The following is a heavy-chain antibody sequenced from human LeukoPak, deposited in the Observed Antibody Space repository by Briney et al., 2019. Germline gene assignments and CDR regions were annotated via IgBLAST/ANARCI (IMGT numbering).Heavy chain of an antibody. CDR1: GFTFSSYA. CDR3: ARDPGSWRINYYFDY. D-gene: IGHD6-13*01. CDR2: ISYDGSNK. V-gene: IGHV3-30-3*01. J-gene: IGHJ4*02. Sequence: GGSLRLSCAASGFTFSSYAMHWVRQAPGKGLEWVAVISYDGSNKYYADSVKGRFTISRDNSKNTLYLQMNSLRAEDTAVYYCARDPGSWRINYYFDYWGQGTLVTVSS.